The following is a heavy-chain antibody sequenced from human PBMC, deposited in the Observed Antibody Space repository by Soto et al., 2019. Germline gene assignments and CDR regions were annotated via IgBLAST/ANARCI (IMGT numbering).Heavy chain of an antibody. CDR1: GGSFSGYY. V-gene: IGHV4-34*01. CDR2: INHSGST. J-gene: IGHJ6*02. Sequence: QVQLQQWGAGLLKPSETLSLTCAVYGGSFSGYYWSWIRQPPGKGLEWIGEINHSGSTNYNPSLKSRVTISVDTSKNQFSLKLSSVTAADTAVYYCARVGYYNYYGMDVWGQGTTVTVSS. D-gene: IGHD3-16*01. CDR3: ARVGYYNYYGMDV.